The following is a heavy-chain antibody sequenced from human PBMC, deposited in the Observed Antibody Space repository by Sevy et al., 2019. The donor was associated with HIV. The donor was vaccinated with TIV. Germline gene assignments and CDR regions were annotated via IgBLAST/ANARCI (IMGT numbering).Heavy chain of an antibody. V-gene: IGHV3-21*01. J-gene: IGHJ4*01. D-gene: IGHD3-10*01. CDR3: ARSTYYYASGTVRESDF. CDR1: GFTFTSYS. CDR2: ISKYSNYI. Sequence: GGSLRLSCAASGFTFTSYSMSWFRQAPGRGLEWVSSISKYSNYIHYANSVGGRFTISRDNAQDSMSLQMTSLRAEDTALYFCARSTYYYASGTVRESDFWGQGTLVTVSS.